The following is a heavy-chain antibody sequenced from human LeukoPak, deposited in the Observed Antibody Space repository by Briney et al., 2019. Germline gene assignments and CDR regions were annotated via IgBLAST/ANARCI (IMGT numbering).Heavy chain of an antibody. CDR3: ARGGYIDGYDY. CDR1: GYSFTSYG. CDR2: ISPYNSNT. V-gene: IGHV1-18*01. Sequence: ASVKVSCKTSGYSFTSYGISWVRQASGQGLEWLGWISPYNSNTNHAQKVQGRVPMTADTSTSTAYMELRSLRSGGTAVYYCARGGYIDGYDYWGQGTLVTVSS. D-gene: IGHD5-18*01. J-gene: IGHJ4*02.